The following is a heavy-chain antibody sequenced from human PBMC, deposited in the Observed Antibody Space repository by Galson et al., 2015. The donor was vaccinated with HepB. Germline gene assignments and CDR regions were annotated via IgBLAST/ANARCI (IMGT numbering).Heavy chain of an antibody. CDR3: ARGSPPPHIAAAGTSPFDY. CDR2: ISSSSSTI. CDR1: GFTFSSYS. J-gene: IGHJ4*02. D-gene: IGHD6-13*01. Sequence: SLRLSCAASGFTFSSYSMNWVRQAPGKGLEWVSSISSSSSTIYYADSVKGRFTISRDNAKNSLYLQMNSLRDEDTAVYYCARGSPPPHIAAAGTSPFDYWGQGTLVTVSS. V-gene: IGHV3-48*02.